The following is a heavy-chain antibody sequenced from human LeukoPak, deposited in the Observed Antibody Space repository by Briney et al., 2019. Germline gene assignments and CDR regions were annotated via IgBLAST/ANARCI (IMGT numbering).Heavy chain of an antibody. Sequence: PGGSLRLSCAASGFTFSSYGMHWVRQAPGNWLEWVAVIWYDGSNKYYADSVKGRFTISRDNSKNTLYLQMNSLRAEDTAVYYCARVGGSQDYWGQGTLVTVSS. V-gene: IGHV3-33*01. J-gene: IGHJ4*02. CDR3: ARVGGSQDY. CDR1: GFTFSSYG. CDR2: IWYDGSNK. D-gene: IGHD1-26*01.